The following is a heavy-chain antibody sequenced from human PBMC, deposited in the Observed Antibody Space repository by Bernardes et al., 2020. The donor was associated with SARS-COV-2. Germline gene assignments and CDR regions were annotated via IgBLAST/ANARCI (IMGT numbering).Heavy chain of an antibody. Sequence: GGSLRLSCVVSGFTFRTYWMHWVRQAPGKGLEWVSRLNEDGSITTYADSVKGRFTISRDNAKNTLYLQMHSLRVEDTAVYYCARGGGDPWGQGTLVTVSS. CDR2: LNEDGSIT. CDR3: ARGGGDP. CDR1: GFTFRTYW. V-gene: IGHV3-74*01. D-gene: IGHD3-16*01. J-gene: IGHJ5*02.